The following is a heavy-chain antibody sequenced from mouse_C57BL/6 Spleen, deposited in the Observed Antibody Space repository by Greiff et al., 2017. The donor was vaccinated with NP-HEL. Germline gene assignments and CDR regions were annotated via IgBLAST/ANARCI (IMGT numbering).Heavy chain of an antibody. D-gene: IGHD2-4*01. CDR1: GYTFTSYW. V-gene: IGHV1-55*01. J-gene: IGHJ3*01. Sequence: QVQLQQPGAELVKPGASVQMSCKASGYTFTSYWITWVKQRPGQGLEWIGDIYPGSGSTNYNEKFKSKATLTVDTSSSTAYMQLSSLTSEDSAVYYCARVGYYDYDVWCAYWGQGTLVTVSA. CDR2: IYPGSGST. CDR3: ARVGYYDYDVWCAY.